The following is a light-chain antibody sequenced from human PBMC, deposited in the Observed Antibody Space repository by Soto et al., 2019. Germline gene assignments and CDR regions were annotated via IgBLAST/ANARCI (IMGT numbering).Light chain of an antibody. CDR1: QSISNF. Sequence: EIVLTQSPATLSLSRGARATLSCRASQSISNFLAWYQQKPGQVPRLLIYDASKRVTGIPARFSGSGSGTDFTLTISSLEPEDSAVYYCQLRSNWYTFGQGTKLEI. CDR2: DAS. V-gene: IGKV3-11*01. CDR3: QLRSNWYT. J-gene: IGKJ2*01.